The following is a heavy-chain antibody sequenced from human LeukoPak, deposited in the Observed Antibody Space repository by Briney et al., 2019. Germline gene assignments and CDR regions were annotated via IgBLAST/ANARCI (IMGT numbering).Heavy chain of an antibody. V-gene: IGHV4-61*02. CDR3: AREKRDYYYMDV. CDR2: IYTTGST. J-gene: IGHJ6*03. Sequence: SQTLSLTCTVSGDSITSGSYYWSWIRQPAGKGLEWIGRIYTTGSTSYNPSLKSRVTMSVDTSKNQFSLKLSSVTAADTAVYYCAREKRDYYYMDVWGKGTTVTISS. CDR1: GDSITSGSYY.